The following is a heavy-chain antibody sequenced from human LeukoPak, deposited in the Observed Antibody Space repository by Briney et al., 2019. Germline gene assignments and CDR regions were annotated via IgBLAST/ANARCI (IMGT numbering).Heavy chain of an antibody. CDR1: GFTFSSYG. CDR3: AGASDDHGDYGFDY. D-gene: IGHD4-17*01. CDR2: IRYDGSNK. Sequence: PGGSLRLSCAASGFTFSSYGMHWVRQAPGKGLEWVAFIRYDGSNKYYADSVKGRFTISRDNSKNTLYLQMNSLRAEDTAVYYCAGASDDHGDYGFDYWGQGTLVTVSS. J-gene: IGHJ4*02. V-gene: IGHV3-30*02.